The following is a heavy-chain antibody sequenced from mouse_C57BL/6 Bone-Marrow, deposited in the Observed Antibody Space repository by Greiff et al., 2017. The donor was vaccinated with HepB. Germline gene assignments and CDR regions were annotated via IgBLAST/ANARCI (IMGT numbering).Heavy chain of an antibody. CDR2: INPNNGGT. V-gene: IGHV1-26*01. J-gene: IGHJ2*01. Sequence: EVQLQQSGPELVKPGASVKISCKASGYTFTDYYMNWVKQSHGKSLEWIGDINPNNGGTSYNQKFKGKATLTVDKSSSTAYMELRSLTSEDSAVYYCAREGDLLWPDYWGQGTTLTVSS. D-gene: IGHD2-1*01. CDR1: GYTFTDYY. CDR3: AREGDLLWPDY.